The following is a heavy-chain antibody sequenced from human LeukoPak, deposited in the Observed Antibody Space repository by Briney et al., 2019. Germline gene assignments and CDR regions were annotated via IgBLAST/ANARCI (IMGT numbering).Heavy chain of an antibody. V-gene: IGHV4-39*01. D-gene: IGHD5-24*01. Sequence: SETLSLTCTVSGGSVSGTSYYWGWIRQPPGKGLEWVGSMYYGGSTSYTYHNPSLKSRVSISVDTSKNQFSLKLSSVTAADTAVYYCARLMQMATIQEVFDYWGQGTLVTVSS. CDR2: MYYGGST. J-gene: IGHJ4*02. CDR3: ARLMQMATIQEVFDY. CDR1: GGSVSGTSYY.